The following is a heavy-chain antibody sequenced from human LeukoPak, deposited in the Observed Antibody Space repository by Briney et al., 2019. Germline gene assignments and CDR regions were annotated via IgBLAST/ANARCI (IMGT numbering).Heavy chain of an antibody. D-gene: IGHD3-22*01. V-gene: IGHV4-31*03. CDR1: GGSISSGGYY. CDR3: ARTTYYYDSSGYLYYFDY. CDR2: IYYGGST. Sequence: SETQSLTCTVSGGSISSGGYYWSWIRQHPGKGLEWIGYIYYGGSTYYNPSLKSRVTISVDTSKNQFSLKLSSVTAADTAVYYCARTTYYYDSSGYLYYFDYWGQGTLVTVSS. J-gene: IGHJ4*02.